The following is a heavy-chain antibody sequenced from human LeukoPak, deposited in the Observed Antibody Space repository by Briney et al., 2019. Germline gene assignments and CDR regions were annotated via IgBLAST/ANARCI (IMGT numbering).Heavy chain of an antibody. CDR2: INHSGST. CDR1: GGSFSGYY. CDR3: ARFSQATADY. V-gene: IGHV4-34*01. D-gene: IGHD5-12*01. Sequence: SETLSLTCAVYGGSFSGYYWSWIRQPPGKGLEWIGEINHSGSTNYNPSLKSRVTISVDTSKNQFSLKLSSVTAADTAVYYCARFSQATADYWGQGTLVTVSS. J-gene: IGHJ4*02.